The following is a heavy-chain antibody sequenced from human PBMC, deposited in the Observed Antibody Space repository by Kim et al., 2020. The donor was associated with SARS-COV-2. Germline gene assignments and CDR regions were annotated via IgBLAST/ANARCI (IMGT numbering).Heavy chain of an antibody. CDR3: ARGRVYYALAGGFDP. J-gene: IGHJ5*02. V-gene: IGHV1-69*04. Sequence: QKCQGRVTITADKSTSTAYMGLSSLRSEDTAVYYCARGRVYYALAGGFDPWGQGTLVTVSS. D-gene: IGHD3-10*01.